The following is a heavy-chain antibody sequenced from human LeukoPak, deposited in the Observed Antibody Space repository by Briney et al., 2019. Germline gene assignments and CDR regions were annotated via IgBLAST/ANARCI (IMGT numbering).Heavy chain of an antibody. CDR1: GFTFSSYS. CDR2: ISSSSSKI. CDR3: ARLTTVTDFDY. D-gene: IGHD4-17*01. V-gene: IGHV3-48*04. J-gene: IGHJ4*02. Sequence: GGSLRLSCAASGFTFSSYSMNWVRQAPGKGLEWVSYISSSSSKIYYADSVKGRFTISRDNAKNSLYLQMNSLRAEDTALYYCARLTTVTDFDYWGQGTLVTVSS.